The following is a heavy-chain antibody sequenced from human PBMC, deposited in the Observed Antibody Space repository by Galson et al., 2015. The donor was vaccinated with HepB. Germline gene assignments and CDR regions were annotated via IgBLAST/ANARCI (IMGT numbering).Heavy chain of an antibody. CDR2: IKSKTDGGTT. V-gene: IGHV3-15*07. Sequence: SLRLSCAASGFTFSNAWMNWVRQAPGKGLEWVGRIKSKTDGGTTDYAAPVKGRFTTSRDDSKNTLYLQMNSLKAEDTAVYYCTTVEGDSSGYYPDYWGQGTLVTVSS. CDR3: TTVEGDSSGYYPDY. D-gene: IGHD3-22*01. J-gene: IGHJ4*02. CDR1: GFTFSNAW.